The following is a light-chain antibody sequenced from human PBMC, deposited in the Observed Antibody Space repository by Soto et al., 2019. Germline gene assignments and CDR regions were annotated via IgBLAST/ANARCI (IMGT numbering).Light chain of an antibody. J-gene: IGKJ1*01. Sequence: EIVMTQSPGTLSLSPGERATLSCRASQSVSSNLAWYQQIPGQAPRLLIYGASTRATGIPARFSGRGSGTEFTLAISSLQSEDFAVYYCQQYNAWPQTFGLGTKVEIK. CDR1: QSVSSN. V-gene: IGKV3-15*01. CDR2: GAS. CDR3: QQYNAWPQT.